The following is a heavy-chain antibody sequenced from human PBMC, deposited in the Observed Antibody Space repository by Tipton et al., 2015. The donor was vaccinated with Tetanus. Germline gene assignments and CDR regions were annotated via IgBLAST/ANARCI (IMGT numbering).Heavy chain of an antibody. J-gene: IGHJ4*02. V-gene: IGHV4-61*01. CDR2: VYHNGNT. Sequence: TLSLTCSVSGASISRSSHYWTWIRQSPGKEPEWVGYVYHNGNTNYHPSLKGRLTISADTSKNQFSLNLKSVITADTAIYYCACGSGYFDSSYHSPLDFWGRGTLVTVSS. D-gene: IGHD3-22*01. CDR1: GASISRSSHY. CDR3: ACGSGYFDSSYHSPLDF.